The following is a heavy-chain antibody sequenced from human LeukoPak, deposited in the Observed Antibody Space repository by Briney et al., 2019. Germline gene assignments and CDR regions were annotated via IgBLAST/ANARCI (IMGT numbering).Heavy chain of an antibody. D-gene: IGHD4-23*01. J-gene: IGHJ4*02. CDR2: IYSSGST. V-gene: IGHV3-53*01. CDR3: ARRGDGGRSFDY. CDR1: GFTFSSYS. Sequence: PGGSLRLSCAASGFTFSSYSMNWVRQAPGKGLEWVSLIYSSGSTYYADSVKGRFTISRDNSKNTLYLQVSSLRAEDTAVYYCARRGDGGRSFDYWGQGTLVTVSS.